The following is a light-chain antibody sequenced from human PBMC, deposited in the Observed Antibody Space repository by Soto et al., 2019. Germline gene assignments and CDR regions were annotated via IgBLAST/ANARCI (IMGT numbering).Light chain of an antibody. Sequence: EIVLTQSPGTLSLSPGERATLSCRASQSVSSSFLAWYQQKPGQAPRLLIYAASRRATGLPDRFSGSGSGTDFTLTISRLEPEDFAVYYCQQYGSSVFSFGPGTKVDIK. CDR1: QSVSSSF. J-gene: IGKJ3*01. CDR2: AAS. CDR3: QQYGSSVFS. V-gene: IGKV3-20*01.